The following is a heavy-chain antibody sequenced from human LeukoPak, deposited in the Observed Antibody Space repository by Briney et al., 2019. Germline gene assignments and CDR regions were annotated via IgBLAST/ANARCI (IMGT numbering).Heavy chain of an antibody. J-gene: IGHJ2*01. D-gene: IGHD3-22*01. V-gene: IGHV1-69*13. Sequence: ASVKVSCKASGGTFSSYAISWVPQAPGQGLEWMGGIIPIFGTANYAQKFQGRVTITADESTSTAYMELSSLRSEDTAVYYCARGSITMIVDGPFDLWGRGTLVTVSS. CDR3: ARGSITMIVDGPFDL. CDR2: IIPIFGTA. CDR1: GGTFSSYA.